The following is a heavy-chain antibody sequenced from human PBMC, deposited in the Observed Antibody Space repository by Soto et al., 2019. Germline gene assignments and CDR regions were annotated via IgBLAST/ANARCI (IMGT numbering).Heavy chain of an antibody. V-gene: IGHV4-39*01. CDR1: GGSISSGSYY. J-gene: IGHJ4*02. Sequence: QLQLQESGPGLVKPSETLSLTGTVSGGSISSGSYYWSWIRQPPGKGLEWIGNVYYSGSTYYNPSLKSRVTISVDTSKNQFSLKLSSVTAADTAVYYCARRATQGKGADPADFDYWGQGALVTVSS. CDR2: VYYSGST. CDR3: ARRATQGKGADPADFDY.